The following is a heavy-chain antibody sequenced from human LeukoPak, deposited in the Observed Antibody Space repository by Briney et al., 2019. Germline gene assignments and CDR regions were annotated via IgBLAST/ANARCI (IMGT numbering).Heavy chain of an antibody. CDR2: ISPDGSEK. D-gene: IGHD6-13*01. J-gene: IGHJ4*02. V-gene: IGHV3-7*04. CDR1: GFTFTTYW. Sequence: GGSLRLSCAASGFTFTTYWMSWVRQAPGKGLEWVAKISPDGSEKYYVDSVKGRFTISRDNAKNSLHLQMSSLRADDTAVYYCARGGSSRFDQWGQGTLVTVSS. CDR3: ARGGSSRFDQ.